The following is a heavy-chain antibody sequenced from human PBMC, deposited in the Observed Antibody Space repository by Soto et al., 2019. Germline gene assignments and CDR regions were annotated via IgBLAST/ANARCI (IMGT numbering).Heavy chain of an antibody. J-gene: IGHJ1*01. CDR3: ARDPYCGGDCYSGYFQH. Sequence: QVQLVQSGAEVKKPGASVKVSCKASGYTFTSYGISWVRQAPGQGLEWMGWISAYNGNTNYAQKLQGRATMTTDTSTSTAYMELRSLRSDDTAVYYCARDPYCGGDCYSGYFQHWGQGTLVTVSS. V-gene: IGHV1-18*01. CDR2: ISAYNGNT. D-gene: IGHD2-21*01. CDR1: GYTFTSYG.